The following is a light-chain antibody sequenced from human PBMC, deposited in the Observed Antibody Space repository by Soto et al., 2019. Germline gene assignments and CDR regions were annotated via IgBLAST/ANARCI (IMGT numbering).Light chain of an antibody. CDR3: QSYASSLSGWV. Sequence: QSVLTQPPSVSGAPGQRVTISCTESSSNIGAGYDVHWYQQLPGTAPKLLIYGNSNRPSGVPDRFSGSKSGTSASLAITGLQAEDEADYSCQSYASSLSGWVFGGGTKLTVL. J-gene: IGLJ3*02. CDR1: SSNIGAGYD. V-gene: IGLV1-40*01. CDR2: GNS.